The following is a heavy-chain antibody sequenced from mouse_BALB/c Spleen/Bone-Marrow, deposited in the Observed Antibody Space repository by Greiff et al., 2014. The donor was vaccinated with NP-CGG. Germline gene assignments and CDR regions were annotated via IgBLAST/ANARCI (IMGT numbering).Heavy chain of an antibody. CDR3: ARYYYGSSYAMDY. J-gene: IGHJ4*01. CDR2: VDPANGNT. V-gene: IGHV14-3*02. D-gene: IGHD1-1*01. CDR1: GFNIKDTY. Sequence: VQLQQSGAELVEPGASVKLSCTASGFNIKDTYMHWVKQRPEQGLEWIGRVDPANGNTKYDPKFQGKATITADTSSNTAYLQLSSLTSEDTAVYYCARYYYGSSYAMDYWGQGTSVTVSS.